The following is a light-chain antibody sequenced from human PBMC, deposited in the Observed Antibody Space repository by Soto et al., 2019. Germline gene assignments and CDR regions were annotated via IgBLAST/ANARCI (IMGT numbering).Light chain of an antibody. CDR3: AAWDDSLNGPF. V-gene: IGLV1-44*01. J-gene: IGLJ2*01. CDR1: SSNIGSNT. Sequence: QSVQTQPPSASGTPGQRVTISCSGSSSNIGSNTVNWYQQLPGTAPKLLIYSNNQRPSGVPDRFSGSKSGTSASLAISGLQSEDEADYYCAAWDDSLNGPFFGGGTKLTVL. CDR2: SNN.